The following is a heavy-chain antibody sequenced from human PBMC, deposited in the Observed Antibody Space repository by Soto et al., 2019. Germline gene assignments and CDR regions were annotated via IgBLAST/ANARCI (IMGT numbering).Heavy chain of an antibody. CDR2: ISSSSSHT. Sequence: QVQLVESGGGLVKAGGSLRLSCAASGFVFSDYYMTWIRQAPGKGLEWLTYISSSSSHTNYADSVKGRFTISRDNAKNSVYPQINSLRAEDTAVYYCARRISAHFAYWGQGTLVTVSS. J-gene: IGHJ4*02. CDR1: GFVFSDYY. CDR3: ARRISAHFAY. V-gene: IGHV3-11*05.